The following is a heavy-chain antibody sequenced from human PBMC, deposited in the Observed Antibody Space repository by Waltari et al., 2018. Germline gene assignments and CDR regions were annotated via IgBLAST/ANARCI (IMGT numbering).Heavy chain of an antibody. J-gene: IGHJ3*02. D-gene: IGHD6-13*01. CDR3: AKDRSLSSSWVFDI. Sequence: QVQLVQSGAEVKKPGSSVKVSCKASGGTFSSYAISWVRQAPGQGLEWMGRIIPIFGTANYAQKFQGRVTITADKSTSTAYMELSSLRSEDTALYYCAKDRSLSSSWVFDIWGQGTMVTVSS. V-gene: IGHV1-69*08. CDR1: GGTFSSYA. CDR2: IIPIFGTA.